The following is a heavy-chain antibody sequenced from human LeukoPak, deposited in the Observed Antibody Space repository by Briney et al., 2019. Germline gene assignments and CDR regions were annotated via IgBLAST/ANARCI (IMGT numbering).Heavy chain of an antibody. Sequence: PGGSLRLSCAASRFTFNSYAMSWVRQAPGKGLEWVSAISGSGGSTYYADSVKGRFTITRDNSKNTLYLQMNSLRAEDTAVYYCAKLDIVVVPAAIPVSGGDYWGQGTLVTVSS. CDR2: ISGSGGST. D-gene: IGHD2-2*02. V-gene: IGHV3-23*01. CDR1: RFTFNSYA. CDR3: AKLDIVVVPAAIPVSGGDY. J-gene: IGHJ4*02.